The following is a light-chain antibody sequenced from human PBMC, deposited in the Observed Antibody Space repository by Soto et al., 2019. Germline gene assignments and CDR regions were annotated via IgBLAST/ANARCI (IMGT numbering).Light chain of an antibody. CDR3: TSYTGSSTVV. CDR2: EVS. J-gene: IGLJ2*01. CDR1: SSDVGGYNY. Sequence: QSALTQPASVSGSPGQSITIYCTGTSSDVGGYNYVSWYQHHPGKAPKLMIYEVSNRPSGVSNRFSGSKSGNTASLTISGLQAEDEADYYCTSYTGSSTVVFGGGTKLTVL. V-gene: IGLV2-14*01.